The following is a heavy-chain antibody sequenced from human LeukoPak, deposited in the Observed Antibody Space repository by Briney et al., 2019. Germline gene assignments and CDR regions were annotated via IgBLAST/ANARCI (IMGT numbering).Heavy chain of an antibody. Sequence: SETLSLTCAVYGGSFSGYYWSWIRQPPGKGLEWIGEINHSGSTNYNPALKSRVTISVDTSKNQFSLKLSYVTAADTAVYYCARRKRGVRAWGQGTLVTVSS. CDR3: ARRKRGVRA. D-gene: IGHD3-10*01. CDR2: INHSGST. J-gene: IGHJ5*02. V-gene: IGHV4-34*01. CDR1: GGSFSGYY.